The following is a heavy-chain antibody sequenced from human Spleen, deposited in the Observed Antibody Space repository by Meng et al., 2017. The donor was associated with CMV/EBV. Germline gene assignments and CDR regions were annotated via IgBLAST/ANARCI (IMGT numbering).Heavy chain of an antibody. CDR1: GYTFTSYG. CDR2: IHPHRGDT. V-gene: IGHV1-2*02. J-gene: IGHJ4*02. CDR3: ARDNNWGPDY. Sequence: ASVKVSCKASGYTFTSYGLTWVRQAPGQGLEWMGWIHPHRGDTNYAQQFQGRVTLTRDTSINTGYMELTRLTSDDTAVYYCARDNNWGPDYWGQGTLVTVSS. D-gene: IGHD7-27*01.